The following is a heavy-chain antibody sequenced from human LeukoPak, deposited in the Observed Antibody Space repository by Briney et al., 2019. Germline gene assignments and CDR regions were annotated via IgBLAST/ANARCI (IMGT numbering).Heavy chain of an antibody. V-gene: IGHV3-53*01. CDR1: GFTVSSNY. CDR2: IYSGGST. D-gene: IGHD3-9*01. Sequence: GGSLRLSCAASGFTVSSNYMSWVRQAPGKGLEWVSVIYSGGSTYYADSVKGRFTISRDNSKNTLYLQMNSLRAEDTAVYYCARAYYDILTGPAYYYGMDVWGQGTTVTVSS. CDR3: ARAYYDILTGPAYYYGMDV. J-gene: IGHJ6*02.